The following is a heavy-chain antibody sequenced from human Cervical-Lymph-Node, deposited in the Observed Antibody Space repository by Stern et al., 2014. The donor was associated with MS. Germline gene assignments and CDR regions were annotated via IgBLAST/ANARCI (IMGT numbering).Heavy chain of an antibody. CDR1: GGTFTTSA. CDR3: ARDLGVGATGS. J-gene: IGHJ5*02. Sequence: VQLVQSGAEVKKPGSSVKVSCKTSGGTFTTSAISWVRQAPGQGLEWMGGIIPVLGTTNYAGKFQGRLTITADTSTSTVYMALSSLRSEDTAVYYCARDLGVGATGSWGQGTVVTVSS. D-gene: IGHD1-26*01. CDR2: IIPVLGTT. V-gene: IGHV1-69*06.